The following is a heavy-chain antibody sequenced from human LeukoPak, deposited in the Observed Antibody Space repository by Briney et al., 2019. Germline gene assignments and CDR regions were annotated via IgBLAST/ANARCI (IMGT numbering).Heavy chain of an antibody. V-gene: IGHV1-24*01. J-gene: IGHJ4*02. CDR3: ATARRSINSLIVGVFY. D-gene: IGHD1-26*01. Sequence: ASVKVSCKVSGYTLTELSMHWVRQAPGKGLEWMGGFDPEGGETIYAQKFQGRVTMTEDTSTDTAYMELSSLRSEDTAVYYCATARRSINSLIVGVFYWGQGTLVTVSS. CDR2: FDPEGGET. CDR1: GYTLTELS.